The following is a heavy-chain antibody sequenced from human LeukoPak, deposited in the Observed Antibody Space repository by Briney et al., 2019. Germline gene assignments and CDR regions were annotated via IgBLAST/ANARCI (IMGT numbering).Heavy chain of an antibody. V-gene: IGHV3-74*01. CDR3: ARDKIVGATHFDY. Sequence: GGSLRLSCAASGFTFSSYWMHWVRQAPGKGLVWVSRINSDGSSTSYADSVKGRFIISRDNAKNTLYLQMNSLRAEDTAVYYCARDKIVGATHFDYWGQGTLVTVSS. CDR2: INSDGSST. D-gene: IGHD1-26*01. CDR1: GFTFSSYW. J-gene: IGHJ4*02.